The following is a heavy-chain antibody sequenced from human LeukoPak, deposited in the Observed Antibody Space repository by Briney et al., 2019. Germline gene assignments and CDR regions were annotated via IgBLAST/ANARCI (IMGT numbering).Heavy chain of an antibody. V-gene: IGHV1-2*02. Sequence: ASVKVSCKASGYTFTGYYIHWVRQAPGQGLEWMGWINPNSGATNYAQNFQGRVTMTSDTSISTAYMELSSLRSDDTAVYYCARVAEMAYFDYWGQGTLVTVSS. CDR3: ARVAEMAYFDY. CDR1: GYTFTGYY. J-gene: IGHJ4*02. CDR2: INPNSGAT. D-gene: IGHD5-24*01.